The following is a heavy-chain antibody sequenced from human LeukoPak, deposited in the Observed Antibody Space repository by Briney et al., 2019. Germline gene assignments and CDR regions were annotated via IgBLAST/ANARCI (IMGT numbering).Heavy chain of an antibody. CDR3: ARDGGGSLHGMDV. V-gene: IGHV3-53*01. Sequence: PGGSLRLSCAASGFTVSSNYMSWVRQAPGKGLEWVSVIYSGGSTYYADSVKGRFTISRDNSKNTLYLQMNSLRAEDTAVYYCARDGGGSLHGMDVWGQGTTVTVSS. J-gene: IGHJ6*02. CDR2: IYSGGST. CDR1: GFTVSSNY. D-gene: IGHD2-15*01.